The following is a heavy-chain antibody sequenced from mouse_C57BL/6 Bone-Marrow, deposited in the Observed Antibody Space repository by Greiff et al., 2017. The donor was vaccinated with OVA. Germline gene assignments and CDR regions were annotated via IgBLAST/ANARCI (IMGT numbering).Heavy chain of an antibody. CDR1: GYTFTSYW. Sequence: QVQLKQPGAELVKPGASVKLSCKASGYTFTSYWMHWVKQRPGQGLEWIGMIHPNSGSTNYNEKFKSKATLTVDKSSSTAYMQLSSLTSEDSAVYYCARYNPYGYYFDYWGQGTTLTVSS. V-gene: IGHV1-64*01. CDR2: IHPNSGST. J-gene: IGHJ2*01. D-gene: IGHD1-3*01. CDR3: ARYNPYGYYFDY.